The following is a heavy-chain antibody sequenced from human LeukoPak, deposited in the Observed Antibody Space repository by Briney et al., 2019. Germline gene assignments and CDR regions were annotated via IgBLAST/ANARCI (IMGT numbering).Heavy chain of an antibody. CDR2: ISSSGSTI. Sequence: GGSLRLSCAASGFAFRTYEMNWGRQAPGKGLEWVSYISSSGSTIYYADSVKGRFTISRDNAKNSLYLQMNSLRAEDTAVYYCAREGRYYYYGMDVWGQGTTVTVSS. CDR3: AREGRYYYYGMDV. V-gene: IGHV3-48*03. CDR1: GFAFRTYE. J-gene: IGHJ6*02.